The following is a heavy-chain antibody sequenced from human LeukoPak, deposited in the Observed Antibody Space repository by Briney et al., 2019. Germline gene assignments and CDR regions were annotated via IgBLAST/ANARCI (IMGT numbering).Heavy chain of an antibody. V-gene: IGHV4-39*07. J-gene: IGHJ4*02. D-gene: IGHD1-7*01. CDR3: ARKQTGTVYDV. Sequence: PSETLSLTCIVPGGSISSSSYYWAWIRQSPGKGLGWIGTFSSGGSAYYNPSLTSRVSISKDTSDNQFSLRLYSVTAADTAVYYCARKQTGTVYDVWGQGTQVTVSS. CDR2: FSSGGSA. CDR1: GGSISSSSYY.